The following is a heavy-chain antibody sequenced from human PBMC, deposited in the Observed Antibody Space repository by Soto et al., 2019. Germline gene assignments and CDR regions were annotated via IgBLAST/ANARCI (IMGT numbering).Heavy chain of an antibody. CDR1: GDSITSGDYY. CDR2: IYNSGST. CDR3: ARGVTMVRGVIHTPYFDY. J-gene: IGHJ4*02. V-gene: IGHV4-31*03. D-gene: IGHD3-10*01. Sequence: PSETLSLTCTVSGDSITSGDYYWSWIRQHPGKGLEWIGYIYNSGSTYYNPSLKSRVTISVDTSKNQFSLKLSSVTAADTAVYYCARGVTMVRGVIHTPYFDYWGQGTLVTV.